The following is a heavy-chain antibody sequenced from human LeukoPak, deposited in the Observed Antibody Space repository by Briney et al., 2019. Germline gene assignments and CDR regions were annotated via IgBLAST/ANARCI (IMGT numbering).Heavy chain of an antibody. V-gene: IGHV7-4-1*02. J-gene: IGHJ4*02. CDR3: ARVFSGGYGRLDD. CDR1: GYTFTTYS. Sequence: GASVKVSCKASGYTFTTYSMNWVRQAPGQGLEWMGWINTNTGDPTYAQGFTGRFVFSLDTSVSTAYLQISSLKAEDTAVYYCARVFSGGYGRLDDWGQGTLVTVSS. CDR2: INTNTGDP. D-gene: IGHD5-12*01.